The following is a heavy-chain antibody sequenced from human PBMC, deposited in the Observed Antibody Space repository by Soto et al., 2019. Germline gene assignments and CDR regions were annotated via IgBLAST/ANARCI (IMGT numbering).Heavy chain of an antibody. J-gene: IGHJ1*01. Sequence: GGSLRLSCAASGFTFTNAWMNWVRQAPGKGLEWVGRIKSKTDGGTTDYAAPVKGRFTISRDDSKNTLYLQMNSLKTEDTAVYYCTTARGTYGAEYFQHWGQGTLVTVSS. D-gene: IGHD4-17*01. CDR2: IKSKTDGGTT. V-gene: IGHV3-15*01. CDR3: TTARGTYGAEYFQH. CDR1: GFTFTNAW.